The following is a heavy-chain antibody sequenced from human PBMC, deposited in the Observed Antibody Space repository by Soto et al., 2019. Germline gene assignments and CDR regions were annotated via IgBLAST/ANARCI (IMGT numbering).Heavy chain of an antibody. J-gene: IGHJ4*02. Sequence: SSETLSLTCTVSGGSISSSSYYWGWIRQPPGKGLEWIGSIYYSGSTYYNPSLKSRVTISVDTSKNQFSLKLSSVTAADTAVYYCARTDYDSSGHFDYWGQGTLVTVSS. CDR1: GGSISSSSYY. CDR3: ARTDYDSSGHFDY. D-gene: IGHD3-22*01. V-gene: IGHV4-39*01. CDR2: IYYSGST.